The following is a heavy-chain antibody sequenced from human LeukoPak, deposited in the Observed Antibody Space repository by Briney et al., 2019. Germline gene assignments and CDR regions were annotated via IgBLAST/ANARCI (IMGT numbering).Heavy chain of an antibody. J-gene: IGHJ4*02. CDR1: GFTFSNFW. V-gene: IGHV3-7*01. CDR2: IKQDGSEK. Sequence: GGSLRLSCVVSGFTFSNFWMSWVRQAPGKGLEWVANIKQDGSEKYYVDSVKGRFTISRDNAKNSLYLQMNSLRAGDTAVYYCAKEDWSRNWGQGTLVTVSS. D-gene: IGHD3/OR15-3a*01. CDR3: AKEDWSRN.